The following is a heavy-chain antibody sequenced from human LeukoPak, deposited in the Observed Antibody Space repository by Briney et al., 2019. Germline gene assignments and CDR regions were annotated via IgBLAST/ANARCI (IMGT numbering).Heavy chain of an antibody. CDR2: LNHSGST. J-gene: IGHJ5*02. V-gene: IGHV4-34*01. D-gene: IGHD6-19*01. CDR1: GGTFCAYY. Sequence: SENLSFTCAVYGGTFCAYYWSWLPQPPGQGLKGGGELNHSGSTNYNPALKSRVTISVDTSKIQLSLKLSSVTAADAAVYYCARGSRKPAQWLALNPINWFDPWGQGTLVTVSS. CDR3: ARGSRKPAQWLALNPINWFDP.